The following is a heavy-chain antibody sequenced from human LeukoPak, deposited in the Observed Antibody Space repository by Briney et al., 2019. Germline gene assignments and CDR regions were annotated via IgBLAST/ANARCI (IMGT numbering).Heavy chain of an antibody. CDR3: AKDPRRISGYYYYYFDY. CDR1: GFTFSSYA. Sequence: GGSLRLSCAASGFTFSSYAMSWVRQAPGKGLEWVSAISGSGGSTYYADSVKGRFTISRDNSKNTLYLQMNSLRAEDTAVYYCAKDPRRISGYYYYYFDYWGQGTLVTVSS. V-gene: IGHV3-23*01. D-gene: IGHD3-22*01. CDR2: ISGSGGST. J-gene: IGHJ4*02.